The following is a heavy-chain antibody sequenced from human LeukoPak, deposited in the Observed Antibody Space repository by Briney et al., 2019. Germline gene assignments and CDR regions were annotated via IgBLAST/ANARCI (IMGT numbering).Heavy chain of an antibody. D-gene: IGHD6-19*01. Sequence: GGSLTLSCAASGFTFSSYWMSWVRQAPAKGLEWVANIKQDGSEKYYVDSVKGRFTIARDNAKNSLYLQMNSLRAEDTAVYYCASLPLGSGWSDYWGQGTLVTVSS. J-gene: IGHJ4*02. V-gene: IGHV3-7*01. CDR2: IKQDGSEK. CDR3: ASLPLGSGWSDY. CDR1: GFTFSSYW.